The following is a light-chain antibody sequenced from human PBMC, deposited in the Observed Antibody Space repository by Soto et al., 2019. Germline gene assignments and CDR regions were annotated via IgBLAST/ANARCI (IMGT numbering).Light chain of an antibody. CDR2: SDN. Sequence: QSVLTQPPSASGTPGQRVTISCSGRSSNIGSNTVNWYQQLPGTAPKLLIYSDNVRPSGVPDRFSGSKSGTSASLAISGLQSEDEADYYCAAWDDSLDGRVVFGGGTKLTVL. CDR3: AAWDDSLDGRVV. V-gene: IGLV1-44*01. J-gene: IGLJ2*01. CDR1: SSNIGSNT.